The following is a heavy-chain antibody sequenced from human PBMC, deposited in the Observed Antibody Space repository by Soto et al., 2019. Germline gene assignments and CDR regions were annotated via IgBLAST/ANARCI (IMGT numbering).Heavy chain of an antibody. V-gene: IGHV3-23*01. J-gene: IGHJ4*02. CDR2: INSAGGT. CDR3: AKRSPYYFDY. CDR1: GFTFSTYA. Sequence: EVQLLESGGGLVQPGGSLRLSCAASGFTFSTYAMGWVRQAPGKGLQWVSSINSAGGTYYADSVKGRFIISRDNSKNTLYLQMNSLRAEDMAIYYCAKRSPYYFDYWGQGTLVTVSS. D-gene: IGHD1-26*01.